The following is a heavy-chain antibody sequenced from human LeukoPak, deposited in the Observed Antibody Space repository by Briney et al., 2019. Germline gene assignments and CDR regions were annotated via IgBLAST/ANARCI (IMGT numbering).Heavy chain of an antibody. CDR2: ISSSSSVI. Sequence: GGSLRLSCTTSGFTFTNYGINWVRQAPGKGLEWVSYISSSSSVIYYADSVKGRFTISRDNAKNSLYLQMNSLRDEDTAVYYCARDVQDYRDSSGLAWGQGTLVTVSS. D-gene: IGHD4-23*01. J-gene: IGHJ5*02. CDR1: GFTFTNYG. V-gene: IGHV3-48*02. CDR3: ARDVQDYRDSSGLA.